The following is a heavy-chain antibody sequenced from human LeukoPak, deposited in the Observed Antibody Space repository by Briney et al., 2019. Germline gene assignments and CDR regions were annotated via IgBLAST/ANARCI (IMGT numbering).Heavy chain of an antibody. D-gene: IGHD5/OR15-5a*01. CDR3: ARDSVGWFDP. CDR2: TNIDGRST. V-gene: IGHV3-74*01. Sequence: GGSLRLSCAASGFTFSSYWMHWVRQVPGKGLVWVSRTNIDGRSTNYADSVKGRFTISRDNAKNTLYLQMNSLRAEDTAVYYCARDSVGWFDPWGQGTLVTVSS. CDR1: GFTFSSYW. J-gene: IGHJ5*02.